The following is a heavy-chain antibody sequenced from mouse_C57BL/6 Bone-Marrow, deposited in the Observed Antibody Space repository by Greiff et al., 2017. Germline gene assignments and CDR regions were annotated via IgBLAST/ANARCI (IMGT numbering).Heavy chain of an antibody. J-gene: IGHJ2*01. CDR3: ARFGSSSDY. V-gene: IGHV1-69*01. CDR1: GYTFTSYW. CDR2: IDPSDSYT. Sequence: QVQLQQSGAELVMPGASVKLSCKASGYTFTSYWMHWVKQRPGQGLEWIGEIDPSDSYTNYNQKFKGKSTLTVDKSSSTAYMQLSSLTSGDSAVYYCARFGSSSDYWGRGTTLTVSS. D-gene: IGHD1-1*01.